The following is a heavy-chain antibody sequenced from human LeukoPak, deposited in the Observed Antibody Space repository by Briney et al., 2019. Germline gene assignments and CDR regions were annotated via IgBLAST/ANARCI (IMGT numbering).Heavy chain of an antibody. V-gene: IGHV3-11*01. CDR3: AKGVVYYDFWSGYSQVGDY. Sequence: GGSLRLSCAASGFTFSDYYMSWIRQAPGKGLEWVSYISSSGSTYYADSVKGRFTISRDNSKNTLYLQMNSLRAEDTAVYYCAKGVVYYDFWSGYSQVGDYWGQGTLVTVSS. D-gene: IGHD3-3*01. J-gene: IGHJ4*02. CDR2: ISSSGST. CDR1: GFTFSDYY.